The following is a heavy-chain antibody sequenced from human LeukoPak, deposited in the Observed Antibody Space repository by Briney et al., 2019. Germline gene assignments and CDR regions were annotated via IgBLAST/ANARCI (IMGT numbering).Heavy chain of an antibody. Sequence: ASVKVSCKASGYTFTSYGISWVRQAPGQGLEWMGWISAYNGNTNYAQKLQGRVTMTTDTSTSTAYMELRSLRSDDTAVYYCARGPNSGSYWVPSGASGMDVWGRGTTVTVSS. J-gene: IGHJ6*02. CDR2: ISAYNGNT. CDR1: GYTFTSYG. D-gene: IGHD3-10*01. V-gene: IGHV1-18*01. CDR3: ARGPNSGSYWVPSGASGMDV.